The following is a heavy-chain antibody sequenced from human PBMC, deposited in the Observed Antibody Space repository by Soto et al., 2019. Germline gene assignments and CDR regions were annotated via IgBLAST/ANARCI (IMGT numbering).Heavy chain of an antibody. J-gene: IGHJ6*02. D-gene: IGHD1-1*01. CDR1: GYTFTSYD. CDR2: MDPNSGNT. Sequence: ASVKVSCKASGYTFTSYDINWVRQATGQGLEWMGWMDPNSGNTGYAQKFQGRVTMTRNTSISTAYMELSSLRSEDTAVYYCARGYGQPNGYYYYYGMDVWGQGTTVTVSS. V-gene: IGHV1-8*01. CDR3: ARGYGQPNGYYYYYGMDV.